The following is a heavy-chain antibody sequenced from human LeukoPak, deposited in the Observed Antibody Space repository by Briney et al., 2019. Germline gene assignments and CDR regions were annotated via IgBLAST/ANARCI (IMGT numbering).Heavy chain of an antibody. CDR2: ISSSSSYI. D-gene: IGHD3-3*01. CDR1: GFTFSSYS. Sequence: GGSLRLSCAASGFTFSSYSMNWVRQAPGKGLEWVSSISSSSSYIYHADSVKGRFTISRDNAKNSLYLQMNSLRAEDTAVYYCASGYDFWSGYYPNNYWGQGTLVTVSS. V-gene: IGHV3-21*01. J-gene: IGHJ4*02. CDR3: ASGYDFWSGYYPNNY.